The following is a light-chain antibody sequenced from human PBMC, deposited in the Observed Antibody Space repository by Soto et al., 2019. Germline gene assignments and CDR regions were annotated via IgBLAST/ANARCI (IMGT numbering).Light chain of an antibody. J-gene: IGKJ1*01. CDR2: GAS. Sequence: EIVLTQSPGTLSLSPGEIATLSCRASQSVSSTYLAWYQQKPGQAPRLLIYGASNRATGIPDRFSGSGSGTDFTLTISRLEPEDFAVYYCQQYGGSRGTFGQGTRVDI. V-gene: IGKV3-20*01. CDR3: QQYGGSRGT. CDR1: QSVSSTY.